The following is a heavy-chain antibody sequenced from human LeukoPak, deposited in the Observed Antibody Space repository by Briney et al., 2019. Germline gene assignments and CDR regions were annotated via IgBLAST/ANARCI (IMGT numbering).Heavy chain of an antibody. CDR1: GFTFDDYA. V-gene: IGHV3-9*01. CDR3: AKEFCSGGSCYGFY. J-gene: IGHJ4*02. D-gene: IGHD2-15*01. Sequence: GGSLRLSCAASGFTFDDYAMHWVRQAPGKGLEWVSGISWNSGSIGYADPVKGRFTISRDNAKNSLYLQMNSLRAEDTALYYCAKEFCSGGSCYGFYWGQGTLVTVSS. CDR2: ISWNSGSI.